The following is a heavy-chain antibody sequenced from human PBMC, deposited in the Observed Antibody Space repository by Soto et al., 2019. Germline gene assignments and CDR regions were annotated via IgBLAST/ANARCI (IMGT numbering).Heavy chain of an antibody. CDR2: IYYSGST. CDR1: GGSISSYY. J-gene: IGHJ3*02. CDR3: ARVGTRDCSSTSCYSDDAFDI. Sequence: SETLSLTCTVSGGSISSYYWSWIRQPPGKGLEWIGYIYYSGSTNYNPSLKSRVTISVDTSKNQFSLKLSSVTAADTAVYYCARVGTRDCSSTSCYSDDAFDIWGQGTMVTVSS. D-gene: IGHD2-2*01. V-gene: IGHV4-59*08.